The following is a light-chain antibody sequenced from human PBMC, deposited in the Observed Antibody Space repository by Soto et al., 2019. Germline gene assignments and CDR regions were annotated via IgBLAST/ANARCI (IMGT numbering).Light chain of an antibody. Sequence: IVITKSPDSLAVSLGARATINCKSIQTVPHTSNNKTYIVWYRQTPGQPTKRLIYWESTRQFWIPDRFSGSGSGTDFNLNISTLHDEDVAVYFCQQSYITAYTFGHGTTLEI. V-gene: IGKV4-1*01. J-gene: IGKJ2*01. CDR2: WES. CDR1: QTVPHTSNNKTY. CDR3: QQSYITAYT.